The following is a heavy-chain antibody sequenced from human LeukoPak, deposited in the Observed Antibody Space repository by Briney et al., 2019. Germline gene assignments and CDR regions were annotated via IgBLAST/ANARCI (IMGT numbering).Heavy chain of an antibody. Sequence: PSETLSLTCTVSGGSISSYYWSWIRQPPGKGLEWIGYIYYSGSTNYNPSLKSRVTISVDTSKNQFSLKLSSVTAADTAVYYCARDLGVVGAWSFDPWGQGTLVTVSS. V-gene: IGHV4-59*01. CDR2: IYYSGST. CDR3: ARDLGVVGAWSFDP. D-gene: IGHD1-26*01. J-gene: IGHJ5*02. CDR1: GGSISSYY.